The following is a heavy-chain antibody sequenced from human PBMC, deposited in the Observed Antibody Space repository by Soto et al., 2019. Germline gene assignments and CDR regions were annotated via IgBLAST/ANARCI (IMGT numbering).Heavy chain of an antibody. D-gene: IGHD3-10*01. CDR3: ARRDYYGSGSQEPFDY. V-gene: IGHV3-21*01. Sequence: PGGSLRLSCAASGFTFSSYSMNWVRQAPGKGLEWVSSISSSSSYIYYADSVKGRFTISRDNAKNSLYLQMNSLRAEDTAVYYCARRDYYGSGSQEPFDYWGQGTLVTVS. CDR1: GFTFSSYS. CDR2: ISSSSSYI. J-gene: IGHJ4*02.